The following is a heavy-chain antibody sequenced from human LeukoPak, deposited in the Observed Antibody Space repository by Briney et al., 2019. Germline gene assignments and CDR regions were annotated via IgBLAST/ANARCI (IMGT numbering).Heavy chain of an antibody. CDR3: ARVATTVTRPDY. V-gene: IGHV3-21*01. J-gene: IGHJ4*02. CDR2: ISSSSSYI. D-gene: IGHD4-17*01. CDR1: GFTFSSYS. Sequence: GGSLRLSCAASGFTFSSYSMNWVRQAPGKGLEWVSSISSSSSYIYYADSVKGRFTISRDNAKNSLYLQMNSLRAVDTAVYYCARVATTVTRPDYWGQGTLVTVSS.